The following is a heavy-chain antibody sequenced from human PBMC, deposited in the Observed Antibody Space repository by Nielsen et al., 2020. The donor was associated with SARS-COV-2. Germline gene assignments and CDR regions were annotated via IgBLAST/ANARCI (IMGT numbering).Heavy chain of an antibody. Sequence: WIRQPPGKGLEWIGEINHSGSTNYNPSLKSRGTISVDTSKNQFSLKLSSVTAADTAVYYCARGVSLGHSSNWYISGDRFDPWGQGTLVTVSS. V-gene: IGHV4-34*01. D-gene: IGHD6-13*01. CDR3: ARGVSLGHSSNWYISGDRFDP. J-gene: IGHJ5*02. CDR2: INHSGST.